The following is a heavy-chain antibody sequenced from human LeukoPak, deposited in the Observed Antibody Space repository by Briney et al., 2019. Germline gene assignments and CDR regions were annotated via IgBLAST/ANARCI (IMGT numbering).Heavy chain of an antibody. V-gene: IGHV1-18*01. CDR3: ARGGYSYGWDLVDY. CDR1: GYTFTSYG. CDR2: ISTYNGNT. Sequence: GASVKVSCKASGYTFTSYGISWVRQAPGQRLEWMGWISTYNGNTNYAQKLQGRVTMTTDTSTSTAYMELRSLRSDDTAVYYCARGGYSYGWDLVDYWGQGTLVTVSS. J-gene: IGHJ4*02. D-gene: IGHD5-18*01.